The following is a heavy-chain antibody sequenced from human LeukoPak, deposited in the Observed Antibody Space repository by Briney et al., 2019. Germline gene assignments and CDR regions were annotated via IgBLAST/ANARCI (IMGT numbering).Heavy chain of an antibody. Sequence: PSETLSLTCTVSGGSISSYPWSWIRQPAGKGLEWIGRIYTSGSTKYNPSLTSRVTMSVDTSKNQFSLKLRSVTAADTAVYYCARAVHCSGGSCYFDYWGQGTLVTVSS. CDR3: ARAVHCSGGSCYFDY. CDR1: GGSISSYP. V-gene: IGHV4-4*07. D-gene: IGHD2-15*01. CDR2: IYTSGST. J-gene: IGHJ4*02.